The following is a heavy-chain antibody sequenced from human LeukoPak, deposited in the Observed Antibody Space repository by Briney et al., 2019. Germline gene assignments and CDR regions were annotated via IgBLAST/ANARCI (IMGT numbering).Heavy chain of an antibody. CDR1: GFTFSSHG. Sequence: GGSLRLSCATAGFTFSSHGFYWVRQAPGKGLEWVAVIWYDGSKKYYADSVKGRSTISRDNSKNTLYLEMNSLRAEDTAVYYCARDVSYNSLDYWGQGTLVTVSS. J-gene: IGHJ4*02. D-gene: IGHD6-13*01. CDR3: ARDVSYNSLDY. V-gene: IGHV3-33*01. CDR2: IWYDGSKK.